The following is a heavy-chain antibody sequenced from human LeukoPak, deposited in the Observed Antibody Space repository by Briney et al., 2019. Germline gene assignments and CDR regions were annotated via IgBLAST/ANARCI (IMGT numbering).Heavy chain of an antibody. Sequence: SQTLSLTCTVSGGSISSYYWSWIRQPAGKGLEWIGRIYTSGSTNYNPSLKSRVTMSVDTSKNQFSLKLSSVTAADTAVYCCARAGVEMATSGGIFDYWGQGALVTVSS. V-gene: IGHV4-4*07. J-gene: IGHJ4*02. CDR2: IYTSGST. CDR3: ARAGVEMATSGGIFDY. D-gene: IGHD5-24*01. CDR1: GGSISSYY.